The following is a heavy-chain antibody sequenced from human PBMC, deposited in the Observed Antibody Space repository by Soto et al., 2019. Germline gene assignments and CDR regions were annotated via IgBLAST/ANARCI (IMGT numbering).Heavy chain of an antibody. J-gene: IGHJ6*02. CDR2: IWYDGSNK. V-gene: IGHV3-33*01. Sequence: QVQLVESGGGVVQPGRSLRLSCAASGFTFSSYGMHWVHQAPGKGLEWVAVIWYDGSNKYYADSVKGRFTISRDNSKNTLYLQMNRLRAEDTAVYYCSSARVWYKGMDVWGQGTTVTVSS. CDR3: SSARVWYKGMDV. D-gene: IGHD6-19*01. CDR1: GFTFSSYG.